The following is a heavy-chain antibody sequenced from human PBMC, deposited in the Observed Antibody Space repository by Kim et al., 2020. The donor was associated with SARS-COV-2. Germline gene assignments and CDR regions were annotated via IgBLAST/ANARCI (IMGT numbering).Heavy chain of an antibody. J-gene: IGHJ3*02. Sequence: SETLSLTCAVYGGSFSGYYWSWIRQPPGKGLEWIGEINHSGSTNYNPSLKSRVTISVDTSKNQFSLKLSSVTAADTAVYYCARRGPSSGWYCRAFDIWGQGTMVTVSS. D-gene: IGHD6-19*01. CDR3: ARRGPSSGWYCRAFDI. V-gene: IGHV4-34*01. CDR2: INHSGST. CDR1: GGSFSGYY.